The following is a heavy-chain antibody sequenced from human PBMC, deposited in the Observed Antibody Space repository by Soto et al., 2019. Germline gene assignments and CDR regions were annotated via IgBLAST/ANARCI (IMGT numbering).Heavy chain of an antibody. CDR2: ISGRGGSS. V-gene: IGHV3-23*01. CDR1: GFAFSTYA. CDR3: AKVPKRSAAGRYEYYKFGRDV. Sequence: EVQLLESGAALEPPGGSLSLTCAAAGFAFSTYAMTWVRQAPGKGLECVSVISGRGGSSYYAASVMGRFTIFRDNSQNTLFLQMTGLRAEDTAVYYCAKVPKRSAAGRYEYYKFGRDVCGHGTTVTVSS. D-gene: IGHD6-13*01. J-gene: IGHJ6*02.